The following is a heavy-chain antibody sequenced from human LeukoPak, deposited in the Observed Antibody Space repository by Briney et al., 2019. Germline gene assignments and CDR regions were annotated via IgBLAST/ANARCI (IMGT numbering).Heavy chain of an antibody. Sequence: SETLSLTCTVSGGSISSYYWSWIRQPAGKGLECIGRIYTSGSTNYNPPLKSRVTMSVDTSKNQFSLKLSSVTAADTAVYYCARAGAGIAAAGTLAFDIWGQGTMVTVSS. CDR2: IYTSGST. D-gene: IGHD6-13*01. CDR1: GGSISSYY. CDR3: ARAGAGIAAAGTLAFDI. V-gene: IGHV4-4*07. J-gene: IGHJ3*02.